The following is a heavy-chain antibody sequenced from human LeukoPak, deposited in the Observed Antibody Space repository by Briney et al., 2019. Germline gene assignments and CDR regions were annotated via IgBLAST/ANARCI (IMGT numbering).Heavy chain of an antibody. J-gene: IGHJ4*02. CDR3: ARALSGYSYGYAY. V-gene: IGHV4-59*08. Sequence: SETLSLTCAVYGGSFSGYYWSWIRQPPGKGLEWIGYIYYSGSTNYNPSLKSRVTISVDTSKNQFSLKLSSVTAADTAVYYSARALSGYSYGYAYWGQGTLVTVSS. D-gene: IGHD5-18*01. CDR1: GGSFSGYY. CDR2: IYYSGST.